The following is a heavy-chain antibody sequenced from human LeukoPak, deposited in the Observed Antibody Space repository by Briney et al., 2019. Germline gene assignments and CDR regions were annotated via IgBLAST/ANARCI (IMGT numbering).Heavy chain of an antibody. Sequence: PGGSLRLSCAASGYISDFSANWVRQAPGKGLEWVSSISVRSNYRYYDDSVRGRFTISRDDARDSLFLQMNSLRAEDTAVYFCVRLRRNNDRSGYYYYYDYWGQGTLVTVSS. CDR3: VRLRRNNDRSGYYYYYDY. CDR2: ISVRSNYR. CDR1: GYISDFS. V-gene: IGHV3-21*01. J-gene: IGHJ4*02. D-gene: IGHD3-22*01.